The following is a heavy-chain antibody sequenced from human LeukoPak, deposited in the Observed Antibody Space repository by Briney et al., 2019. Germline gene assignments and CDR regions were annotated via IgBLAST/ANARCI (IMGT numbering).Heavy chain of an antibody. CDR3: ARDRYGSGSYYRRDFDY. V-gene: IGHV1-69*13. D-gene: IGHD3-10*01. J-gene: IGHJ4*02. CDR2: IIPIFGTA. Sequence: ASVKVSCKASGGTFSSYAISWVRQAPGQGLEWMGGIIPIFGTANYAQKFQGRVTITADESTSTAYMELSSLRSEDTAVYYCARDRYGSGSYYRRDFDYWGQGTLVTVSS. CDR1: GGTFSSYA.